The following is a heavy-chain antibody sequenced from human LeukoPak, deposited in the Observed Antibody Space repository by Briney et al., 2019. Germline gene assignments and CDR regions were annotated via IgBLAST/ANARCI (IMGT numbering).Heavy chain of an antibody. J-gene: IGHJ2*01. CDR1: GYTFIGYY. V-gene: IGHV1-2*06. CDR3: ARVGRWLQDWYFDL. Sequence: VASVKVSCKASGYTFIGYYMHWVRQAPGQGLEWMGRINPNSGGTNYAQKFQGRVTMTRDTSISTAYMELSRLRSDDTAVYYCARVGRWLQDWYFDLWGRGTLVTVSS. CDR2: INPNSGGT. D-gene: IGHD5-24*01.